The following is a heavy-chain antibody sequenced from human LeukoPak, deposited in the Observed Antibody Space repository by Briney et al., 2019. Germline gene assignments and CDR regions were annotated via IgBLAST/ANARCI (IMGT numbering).Heavy chain of an antibody. CDR1: GFTFNSFG. D-gene: IGHD3-22*01. J-gene: IGHJ5*02. CDR2: IYYDGSNN. V-gene: IGHV3-30*12. CDR3: ARDHHPGYHDSRGFNWLDP. Sequence: PGGSLRLSCAASGFTFNSFGIHWVRQAPGKGLEWVAVIYYDGSNNFYSDSVKGRFTISRDNSKNTVFLQMSSLRAEDTAVYYCARDHHPGYHDSRGFNWLDPWGQGTLVSVSS.